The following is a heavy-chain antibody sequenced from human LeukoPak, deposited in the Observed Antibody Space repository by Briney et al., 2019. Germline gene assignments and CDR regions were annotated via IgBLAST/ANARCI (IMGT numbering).Heavy chain of an antibody. CDR2: INPNSGGT. CDR3: ARASIRARAVAAVSY. D-gene: IGHD6-19*01. Sequence: ASVKVSCKASGYTFTSYAMNWVRQAPGQGLEWMGWINPNSGGTNYAQKFQGRVTMTRDTSISTAYMELSRLRSDDTAVYYCARASIRARAVAAVSYWGQGTLVTVSS. CDR1: GYTFTSYA. V-gene: IGHV1-2*02. J-gene: IGHJ4*02.